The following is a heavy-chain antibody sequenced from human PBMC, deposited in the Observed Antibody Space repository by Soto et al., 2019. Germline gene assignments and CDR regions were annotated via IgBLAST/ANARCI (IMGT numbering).Heavy chain of an antibody. V-gene: IGHV1-8*01. CDR3: ARFYRQVGYCSGGSCYSDRDAFDI. D-gene: IGHD2-15*01. Sequence: GASVKVSCKASGYTFTSYDINWVRQATGQGLEWMGWMNPNSGDTGYAQKFQGRVTMIRNTSISTAYMELSSLRSEDTAVYYCARFYRQVGYCSGGSCYSDRDAFDIWGQGTMVTVSS. J-gene: IGHJ3*02. CDR2: MNPNSGDT. CDR1: GYTFTSYD.